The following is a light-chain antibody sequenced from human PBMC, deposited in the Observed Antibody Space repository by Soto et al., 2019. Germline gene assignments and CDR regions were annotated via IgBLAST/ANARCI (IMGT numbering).Light chain of an antibody. J-gene: IGKJ1*01. V-gene: IGKV1-5*03. Sequence: DIQMTQSPSTLSTSVGDRVTITCRASQSISSWLAWYQQKPGKAPKLLISKASSLESGVPSRFSGSGSATEFILTISSLQPDDFATYHCQHYGGVWTFGQGTKVDIK. CDR2: KAS. CDR3: QHYGGVWT. CDR1: QSISSW.